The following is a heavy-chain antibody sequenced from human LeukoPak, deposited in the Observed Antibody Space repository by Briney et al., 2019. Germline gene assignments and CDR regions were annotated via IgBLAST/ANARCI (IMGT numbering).Heavy chain of an antibody. J-gene: IGHJ6*03. V-gene: IGHV1-2*02. CDR3: ARDLSDYYDSSGYYARRENYYMDV. Sequence: ASVKVSCKASGYTFTGYYMHWVRQAPGQGLEWMGWINPNSGGTNYVQKFQGRVTMTRDTSISTAYMELSRLRSDDTAVYYCARDLSDYYDSSGYYARRENYYMDVWGKGTTVTISS. CDR1: GYTFTGYY. D-gene: IGHD3-22*01. CDR2: INPNSGGT.